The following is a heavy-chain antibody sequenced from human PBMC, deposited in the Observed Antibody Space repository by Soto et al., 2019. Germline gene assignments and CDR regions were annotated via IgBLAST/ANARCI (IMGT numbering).Heavy chain of an antibody. D-gene: IGHD3-16*01. J-gene: IGHJ4*02. CDR2: IYYSGST. Sequence: QVQLQESGPGLVKPSQTLSLTCTVSGGSISSGGYYWSWIRQHPGKGLEWIGYIYYSGSTYYNPSLKSRVTLSVDTSKKQFSLKLSSVTAADTAVYYCARVMMITFGGALFDYWGQGTLVTVSS. CDR1: GGSISSGGYY. CDR3: ARVMMITFGGALFDY. V-gene: IGHV4-31*03.